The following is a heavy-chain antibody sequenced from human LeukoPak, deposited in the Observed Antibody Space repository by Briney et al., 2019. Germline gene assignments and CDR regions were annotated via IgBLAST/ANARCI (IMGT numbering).Heavy chain of an antibody. CDR3: ARDDSSGYSTGTAEN. V-gene: IGHV1-2*02. J-gene: IGHJ4*02. CDR1: GCTFTDYY. D-gene: IGHD3-22*01. Sequence: GASVTVSCMASGCTFTDYYIHWVRQAPARGVEGMGWINPKSGGTNYAQKFQGSVTMTRDTSISTAYMELSGLRSDDTAVYYCARDDSSGYSTGTAENWGEGTLLTVSP. CDR2: INPKSGGT.